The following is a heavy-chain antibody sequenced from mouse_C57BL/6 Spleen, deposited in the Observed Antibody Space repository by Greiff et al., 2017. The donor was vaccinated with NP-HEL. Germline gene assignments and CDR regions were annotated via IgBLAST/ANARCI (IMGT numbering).Heavy chain of an antibody. D-gene: IGHD2-1*01. CDR2: ISDGGSYT. V-gene: IGHV5-4*01. Sequence: EVHLVESGGGLVKPGGSLKLSCAASGFTFSSYAMSWVRQTPEKRLEWVATISDGGSYTYYPDNVKGRFTISRDNAKNNLYLQMSHLKSEDTAMYYCARLSTMVFAYWGQGTLVTVSA. CDR3: ARLSTMVFAY. J-gene: IGHJ3*01. CDR1: GFTFSSYA.